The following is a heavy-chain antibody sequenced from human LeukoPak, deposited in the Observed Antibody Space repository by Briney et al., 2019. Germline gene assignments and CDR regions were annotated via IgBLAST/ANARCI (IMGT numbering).Heavy chain of an antibody. Sequence: GGSLRLSCAASGFTFSSYGMHWVRQAPGKGLEWVAVISYDGSNKYYADSVKGRFTISRDNSKNTLYLQMNSLRAEDTAVYYCAKGEVAATDYWGQGTLVTVSS. CDR3: AKGEVAATDY. CDR2: ISYDGSNK. J-gene: IGHJ4*02. CDR1: GFTFSSYG. V-gene: IGHV3-30*18. D-gene: IGHD2-15*01.